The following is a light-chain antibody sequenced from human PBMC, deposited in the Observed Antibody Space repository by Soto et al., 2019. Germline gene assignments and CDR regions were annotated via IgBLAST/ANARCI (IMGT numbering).Light chain of an antibody. V-gene: IGLV2-14*01. CDR3: SSYTSRTSLSFV. CDR1: SSDVGGYDY. J-gene: IGLJ1*01. Sequence: QSALTQPASVSGSPGQSITISCTGTSSDVGGYDYVSWYQQNPGKAPKLMIYEVTNRPSGVSNRFSGSRSGNTASLTISGLLAEDEADYYCSSYTSRTSLSFVFGAGTKLTVL. CDR2: EVT.